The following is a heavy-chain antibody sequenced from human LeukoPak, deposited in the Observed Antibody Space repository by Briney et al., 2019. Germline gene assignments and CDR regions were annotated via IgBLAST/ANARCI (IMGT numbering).Heavy chain of an antibody. CDR1: GFTFSSYS. J-gene: IGHJ4*02. Sequence: PGGSLRLSCAASGFTFSSYSMNWVRQAPGKGLEWVSYISSSSSTIYYADSVKGRFTISRDNAKNSLYLQMNSLRAEDTAVYYCARGGELLRVDYWGQGTLVTVSS. V-gene: IGHV3-48*04. CDR2: ISSSSSTI. CDR3: ARGGELLRVDY. D-gene: IGHD1-26*01.